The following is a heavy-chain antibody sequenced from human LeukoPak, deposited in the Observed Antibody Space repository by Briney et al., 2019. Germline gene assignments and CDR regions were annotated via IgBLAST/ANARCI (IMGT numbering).Heavy chain of an antibody. J-gene: IGHJ4*02. V-gene: IGHV3-23*01. CDR2: IYGSGGGQT. CDR3: AKDVKSDGVWDIDH. CDR1: GFTFRDYA. Sequence: GGSLRLSCAASGFTFRDYAMNWVRQAPGKGLEWVSGIYGSGGGQTFYADSVRGRFIISRDDSRNLVFLHMDRLRVEDTGLYYCAKDVKSDGVWDIDHWGQGTVVTVSS. D-gene: IGHD4-17*01.